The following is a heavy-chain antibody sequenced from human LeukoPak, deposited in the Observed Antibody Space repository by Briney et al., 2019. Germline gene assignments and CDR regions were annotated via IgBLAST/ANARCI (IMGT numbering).Heavy chain of an antibody. CDR2: ISYDGSNK. CDR1: GFTFSSYA. V-gene: IGHV3-30*04. Sequence: GGSLRLSCAASGFTFSSYAMHWVRQAPGKGLEWVAVISYDGSNKYYADSVKGRFTISRDNSKNTLYLQMNSLRAEDTAVYYCACLWFGELTFDYWGQGTLVTVSS. D-gene: IGHD3-10*01. J-gene: IGHJ4*02. CDR3: ACLWFGELTFDY.